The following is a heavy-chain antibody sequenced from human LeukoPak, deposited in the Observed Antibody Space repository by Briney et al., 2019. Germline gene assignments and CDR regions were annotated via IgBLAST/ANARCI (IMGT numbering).Heavy chain of an antibody. CDR1: GGSISSYC. CDR3: ARRDYDDSSGYHSSYFDH. CDR2: IYYSGST. Sequence: SSHTLSLTCPVAGGSISSYCWSWIRQPPGKGLEWVVYIYYSGSTKYNPSLKSRFTLSVDTSKNQFSLKVGSVTAADTAVYYCARRDYDDSSGYHSSYFDHWGQGTLVTVSS. D-gene: IGHD3-22*01. V-gene: IGHV4-59*08. J-gene: IGHJ4*02.